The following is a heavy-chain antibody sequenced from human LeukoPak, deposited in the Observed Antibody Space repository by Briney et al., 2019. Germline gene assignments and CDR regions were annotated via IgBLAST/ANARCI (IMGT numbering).Heavy chain of an antibody. D-gene: IGHD2-15*01. Sequence: SQTLSLTCTVSGGSISSGGYYWSWIRQPPGKGLEWIGYTYYSGSTYYNPSLKSRVTISVDTSKNQFSLKLSSVTAADTAVYYCARLGGRSAYYFDYWGQGTLVTVSS. V-gene: IGHV4-30-4*08. CDR3: ARLGGRSAYYFDY. CDR2: TYYSGST. J-gene: IGHJ4*02. CDR1: GGSISSGGYY.